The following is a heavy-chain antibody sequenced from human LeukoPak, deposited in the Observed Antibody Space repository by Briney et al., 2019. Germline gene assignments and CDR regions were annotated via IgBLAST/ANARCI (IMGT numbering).Heavy chain of an antibody. J-gene: IGHJ4*02. V-gene: IGHV3-30*04. CDR2: ISYDGSNK. D-gene: IGHD3-22*01. Sequence: TGGSLRLSCAASGFTFSSYAMHWVRQAPGKGLEWVAVISYDGSNKYYADSVKGRFTISRDNAKNSLYLQMNSLRAEDTAVYYCASHENDYYDSSGYYYWGQGTLVTVSS. CDR1: GFTFSSYA. CDR3: ASHENDYYDSSGYYY.